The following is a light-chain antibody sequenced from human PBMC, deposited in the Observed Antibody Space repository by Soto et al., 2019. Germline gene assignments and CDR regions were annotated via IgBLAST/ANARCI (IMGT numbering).Light chain of an antibody. CDR3: QPYNIWPLT. V-gene: IGKV3-15*01. Sequence: VMTQSQATLSVSPGDGVTLSCRARQGIGYTLAWYQHKPGQTPRLLIYDTSTRATGVPARFSGSRSGPEFTLTINILQSEDFAIYYCQPYNIWPLTFGGGTKVESK. CDR2: DTS. J-gene: IGKJ4*01. CDR1: QGIGYT.